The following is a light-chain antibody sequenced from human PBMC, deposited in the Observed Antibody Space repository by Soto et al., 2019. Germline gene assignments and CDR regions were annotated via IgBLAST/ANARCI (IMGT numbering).Light chain of an antibody. CDR1: QDINXY. Sequence: DIQMTQSPSSLSASVGDRVTITCQASQDINXYLNWYQQKSGKAPKLLIYDASNLETGVPSRFSGSGSGTEFTFTISSLQPEDIATYFCQQYLNLLTFGGGTKVEIK. CDR3: QQYLNLLT. CDR2: DAS. J-gene: IGKJ4*01. V-gene: IGKV1-33*01.